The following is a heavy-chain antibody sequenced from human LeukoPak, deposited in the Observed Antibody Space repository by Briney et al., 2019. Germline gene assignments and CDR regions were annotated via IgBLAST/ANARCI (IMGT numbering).Heavy chain of an antibody. Sequence: SVKVSCKASGGTFSINAITWVRQAPGQGLEWMGGIIPMSETPKYTQKFQGRVTIATDESTNTAYMELSSLRSEDTAVYYCASITIFGVGPRSYWYFDLWGRGTLVTVSS. CDR1: GGTFSINA. CDR3: ASITIFGVGPRSYWYFDL. CDR2: IIPMSETP. J-gene: IGHJ2*01. V-gene: IGHV1-69*05. D-gene: IGHD3-3*01.